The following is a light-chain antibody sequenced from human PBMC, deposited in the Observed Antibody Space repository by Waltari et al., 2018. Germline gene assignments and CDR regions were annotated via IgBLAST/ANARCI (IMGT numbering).Light chain of an antibody. J-gene: IGKJ1*01. V-gene: IGKV3-15*01. CDR3: QQYTNWT. CDR2: GVS. Sequence: ELVMTQSPATVSASPGERVTLSCRAGLSVSINVAWYQQKPGQAPRLLIHGVSTRGAGVPARVSGRGSGTDFTLTISSHQSEDFAIYYCQQYTNWTFGQGTKVEIK. CDR1: LSVSIN.